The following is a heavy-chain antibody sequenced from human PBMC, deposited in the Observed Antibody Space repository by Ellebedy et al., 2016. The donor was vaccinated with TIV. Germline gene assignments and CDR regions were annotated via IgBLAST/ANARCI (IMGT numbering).Heavy chain of an antibody. Sequence: SETLSLTCAVYGGSFSGYYWSWIRQPPGKGLEWIGEINHSGSTNYNPSLKSRVTISVDTSKNQFSLKLSSVTAADTAVYYCARALTGYSSSWYRVYGAFDIWGQGTMVTVSS. J-gene: IGHJ3*02. D-gene: IGHD6-13*01. V-gene: IGHV4-34*01. CDR2: INHSGST. CDR1: GGSFSGYY. CDR3: ARALTGYSSSWYRVYGAFDI.